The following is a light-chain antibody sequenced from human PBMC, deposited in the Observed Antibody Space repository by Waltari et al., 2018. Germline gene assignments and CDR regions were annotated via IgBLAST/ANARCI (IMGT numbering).Light chain of an antibody. J-gene: IGLJ1*01. Sequence: QSVLTQPPSLSGAPGPTVPISCSGSSSNIGAGYGAQCYQQFPGTAPKLLIYDNTNRPSGVPARFSGSKSGTSASLAITGLQAEDEADYYCQSYDSSLRGFYVFGTGTKVTV. CDR1: SSNIGAGYG. CDR3: QSYDSSLRGFYV. CDR2: DNT. V-gene: IGLV1-40*01.